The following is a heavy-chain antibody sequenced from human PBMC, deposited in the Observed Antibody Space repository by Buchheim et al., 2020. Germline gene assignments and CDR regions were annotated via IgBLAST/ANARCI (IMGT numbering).Heavy chain of an antibody. Sequence: HLQGSGPGLVRPSETLSLTCTVSGASINSGGYYWDWVRQPPGKGLEWVGHIYSGGSTYFNPSLKSRVTISFDASNNQISLMLTSVTAAGTGTYYCARGSYQTGWRGFSYYSMDVWGQGT. CDR3: ARGSYQTGWRGFSYYSMDV. D-gene: IGHD6-19*01. CDR2: IYSGGST. J-gene: IGHJ6*02. CDR1: GASINSGGYY. V-gene: IGHV4-39*07.